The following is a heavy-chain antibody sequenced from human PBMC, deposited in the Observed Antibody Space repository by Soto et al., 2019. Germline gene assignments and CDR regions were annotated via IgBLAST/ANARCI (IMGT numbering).Heavy chain of an antibody. Sequence: QVQLVQSGAEVKKPGASVKVSCKASGYTFTGYYMHWVRQAPGQGLEWMGWINPNSGGTNYAQKFQGWVTMTRDTSISTAYVEMSRLRSDDTAVYYCARDWGSGWYHFDYWGQGTLVTVSS. V-gene: IGHV1-2*04. CDR2: INPNSGGT. CDR1: GYTFTGYY. CDR3: ARDWGSGWYHFDY. J-gene: IGHJ4*02. D-gene: IGHD6-19*01.